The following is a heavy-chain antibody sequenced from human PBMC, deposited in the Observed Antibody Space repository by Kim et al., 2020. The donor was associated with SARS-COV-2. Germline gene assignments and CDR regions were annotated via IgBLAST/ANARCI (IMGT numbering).Heavy chain of an antibody. CDR2: IRSKAYGGTT. Sequence: GGSLRLSCTASGFTFGDYAMSWFRQAPGKGLEWVGFIRSKAYGGTTEYAASVKGRFTISRDDSKSIAYLQMNSLKTEDTAVYYCTRASGIAVAGVSWFDPWGQGTLVTVSS. CDR3: TRASGIAVAGVSWFDP. J-gene: IGHJ5*02. CDR1: GFTFGDYA. V-gene: IGHV3-49*03. D-gene: IGHD6-19*01.